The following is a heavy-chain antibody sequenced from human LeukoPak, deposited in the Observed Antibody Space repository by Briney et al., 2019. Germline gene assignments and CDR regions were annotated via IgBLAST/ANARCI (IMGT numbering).Heavy chain of an antibody. CDR2: IYPGDSDT. CDR3: ARRHEVSGYSLYGMDV. V-gene: IGHV5-51*01. D-gene: IGHD3-3*01. J-gene: IGHJ6*02. Sequence: GESLKISCKGSGYSFTSYWIGWVRQMPGKGLEWMGIIYPGDSDTRYRPSFQGQVTISADKSISTAYLQWSSLKASDTAMYYCARRHEVSGYSLYGMDVWGQGTTVTVSS. CDR1: GYSFTSYW.